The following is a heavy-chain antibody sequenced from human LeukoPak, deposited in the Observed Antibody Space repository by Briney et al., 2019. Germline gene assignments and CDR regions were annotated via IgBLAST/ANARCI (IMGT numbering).Heavy chain of an antibody. CDR1: GITLSGYW. CDR2: IKTDGSIT. CDR3: ARSHWFAP. V-gene: IGHV3-74*01. Sequence: GGSLRLSCAASGITLSGYWMNWVRQAPGKGLEWVSRIKTDGSITTYADSVKGRFTISRDNAKNTLYLQMNSLRVEDTAVYYYARSHWFAPWGQGTLVIVSS. J-gene: IGHJ5*02.